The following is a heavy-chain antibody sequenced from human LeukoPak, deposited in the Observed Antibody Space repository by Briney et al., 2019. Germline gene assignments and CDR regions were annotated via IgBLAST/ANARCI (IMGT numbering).Heavy chain of an antibody. D-gene: IGHD3-22*01. CDR1: GGSISSGTYY. CDR2: IYHSGST. J-gene: IGHJ1*01. CDR3: ARVVQSTDSSGFYLPEYFQH. Sequence: PSETLSLTCTVSGGSISSGTYYWSWIRQPAGKGLEWIGSIYHSGSTYYNPSLKSRVTISVDTSKNQFSLKLSSVTAADTAVYYCARVVQSTDSSGFYLPEYFQHWGQGTLVTVSS. V-gene: IGHV4-39*07.